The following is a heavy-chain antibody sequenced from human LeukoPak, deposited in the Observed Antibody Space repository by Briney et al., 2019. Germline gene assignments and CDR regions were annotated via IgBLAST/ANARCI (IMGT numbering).Heavy chain of an antibody. V-gene: IGHV3-15*01. Sequence: PGGSLRLSCAASGYTFSNDWMSWVRQAPGKGLEWVGRIKSKTSGETTDYAAPVKGRFTISRDDSKSTLYLQMNSLRAEDTAVYYCAGGRGFLCDLWGQGTLVTVSS. CDR3: AGGRGFLCDL. J-gene: IGHJ4*02. CDR2: IKSKTSGETT. D-gene: IGHD1-26*01. CDR1: GYTFSNDW.